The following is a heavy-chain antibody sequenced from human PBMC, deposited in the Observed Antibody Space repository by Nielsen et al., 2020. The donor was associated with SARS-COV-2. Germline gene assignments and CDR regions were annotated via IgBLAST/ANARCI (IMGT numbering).Heavy chain of an antibody. D-gene: IGHD1-1*01. CDR3: ARERNLEIDF. CDR1: GFTFSDYY. Sequence: GESLKISCAASGFTFSDYYMSWIRRAPGKGLEWVSYVTSSSSYTSYADSVKGRFTISRDNAKNSLFLQMNNLRAEDTAVYYCARERNLEIDFWGQGTLVTVSS. J-gene: IGHJ4*02. V-gene: IGHV3-11*06. CDR2: VTSSSSYT.